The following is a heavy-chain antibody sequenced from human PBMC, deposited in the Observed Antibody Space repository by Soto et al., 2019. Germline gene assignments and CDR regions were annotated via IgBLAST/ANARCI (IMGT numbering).Heavy chain of an antibody. V-gene: IGHV3-30-3*01. CDR3: ARGKQQPGWFGYYYYGMDV. CDR2: ISYDGSKK. CDR1: GFTFNSYA. J-gene: IGHJ6*02. D-gene: IGHD6-13*01. Sequence: GGSLRLSCAASGFTFNSYAIHWVRQAPGKGLEWVAVISYDGSKKYYADSVKGRFTISRDNSKNTLYLQMNSLRPEDTAVYYCARGKQQPGWFGYYYYGMDVWGQGTTVTVSS.